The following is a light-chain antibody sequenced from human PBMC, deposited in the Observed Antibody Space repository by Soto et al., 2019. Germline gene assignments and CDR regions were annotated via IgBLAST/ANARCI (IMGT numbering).Light chain of an antibody. CDR1: SRDVGGYNY. CDR2: DVS. V-gene: IGLV2-14*01. Sequence: QSVLTQPASVSGSPGQSITIPCTGTSRDVGGYNYVSWYQQHPGQAPKLIIYDVSNRPSGVSNRFSGSKSGNTASLTISGLQAEDEADYYCSSYTSSSTPNVFGTGTKLTVL. J-gene: IGLJ1*01. CDR3: SSYTSSSTPNV.